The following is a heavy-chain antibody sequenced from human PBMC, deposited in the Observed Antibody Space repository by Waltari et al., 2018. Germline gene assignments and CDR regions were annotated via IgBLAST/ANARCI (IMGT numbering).Heavy chain of an antibody. D-gene: IGHD3-9*01. J-gene: IGHJ5*02. CDR1: GGSISSDSYY. V-gene: IGHV4-39*01. CDR3: ARLSYHIVTGYGWFDP. Sequence: QLQLQESGPGLVKPSETLSLTCTVSGGSISSDSYYWGWIRQPPGKGLEWIGIISYSGSTYHTPTLKSRATISVDTSKNQFSLKLSSVTAADTAVYYCARLSYHIVTGYGWFDPWGLGTLVTVSS. CDR2: ISYSGST.